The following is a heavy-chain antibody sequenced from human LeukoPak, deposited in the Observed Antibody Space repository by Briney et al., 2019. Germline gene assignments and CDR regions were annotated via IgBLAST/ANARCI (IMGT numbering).Heavy chain of an antibody. CDR2: VYYSGST. V-gene: IGHV4-30-4*01. CDR1: GGSISGADYY. Sequence: NSSETPSLTCTVSGGSISGADYYWSWIRQPPGKGLEWIGYVYYSGSTYYSPSLKSRLTISADTSKNQFSLKLNSVTAADTAVYYCARGGGGSSTVTTYWFDPWGQGALVTVSS. CDR3: ARGGGGSSTVTTYWFDP. J-gene: IGHJ5*02. D-gene: IGHD4-17*01.